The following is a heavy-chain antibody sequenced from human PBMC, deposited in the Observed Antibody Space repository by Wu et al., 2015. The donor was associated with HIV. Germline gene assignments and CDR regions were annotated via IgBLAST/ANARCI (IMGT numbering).Heavy chain of an antibody. V-gene: IGHV1-8*01. J-gene: IGHJ6*02. D-gene: IGHD6-19*01. Sequence: QLQLVQSGAEVKKPGASVKVSCKASGYTFTRYDINWVRQATGQGLEWMGWMNPNSGNTGYAQKFQGRVTMTRNTSISTAYMELSSLRSEDTAVYYCARNTASVATSLYSLGVWGQGTTVTVSS. CDR2: MNPNSGNT. CDR1: GYTFTRYD. CDR3: ARNTASVATSLYSLGV.